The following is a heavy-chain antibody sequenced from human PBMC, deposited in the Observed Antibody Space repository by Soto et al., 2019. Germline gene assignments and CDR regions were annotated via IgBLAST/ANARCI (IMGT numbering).Heavy chain of an antibody. V-gene: IGHV3-23*01. CDR1: GFTFSSYA. D-gene: IGHD3-9*01. CDR3: AKARYFDWLPIAVNDY. J-gene: IGHJ4*02. Sequence: GGSLRLSCAASGFTFSSYAMSWVRQAPGKGLEWVSAISGSGGSTYYADSVKGRFTISRDNSKNTLYLQMNSLRAEDTAVYYCAKARYFDWLPIAVNDYWGQGTLVTVSS. CDR2: ISGSGGST.